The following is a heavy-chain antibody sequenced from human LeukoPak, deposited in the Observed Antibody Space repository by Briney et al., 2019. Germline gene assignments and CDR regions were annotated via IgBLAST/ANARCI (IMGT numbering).Heavy chain of an antibody. Sequence: ASVKVSCKASGYTFTSYDINWVRQATGQGLEWMGWMNPDSGNTGYAQKFQGRVTMTRNTSISTAYLELSSLRSEDTAVYYCAAGMIVVTTDAFDIWGQGTMVTVSS. J-gene: IGHJ3*02. CDR2: MNPDSGNT. CDR1: GYTFTSYD. CDR3: AAGMIVVTTDAFDI. V-gene: IGHV1-8*01. D-gene: IGHD3-22*01.